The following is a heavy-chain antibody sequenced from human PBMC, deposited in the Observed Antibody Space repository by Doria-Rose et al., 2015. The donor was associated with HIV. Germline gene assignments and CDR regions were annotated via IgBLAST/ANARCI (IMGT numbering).Heavy chain of an antibody. D-gene: IGHD6-13*01. CDR1: GVSLSSPGMG. V-gene: IGHV2-26*01. Sequence: QVTLKESGPVLVKPTETLTLTCTVSGVSLSSPGMGVSWIRQPPGKALEWLVNISSDDERSYKTSLKSTLTISRGTSKSQVVLTMTDMDPVDTATYYCARIKSSRWYHKYYFDFWGQGTLVIVSA. CDR2: ISSDDER. CDR3: ARIKSSRWYHKYYFDF. J-gene: IGHJ4*02.